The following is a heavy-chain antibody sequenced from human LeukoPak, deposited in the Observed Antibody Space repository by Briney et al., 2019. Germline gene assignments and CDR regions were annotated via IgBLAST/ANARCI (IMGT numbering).Heavy chain of an antibody. CDR2: ISGSGGST. Sequence: GGSLRLSCAASGFTFSSYAVSWVRQAPGKGLEWVSAISGSGGSTYYADSVEGRFTISRDNSKNTLYLQMNRLRAEDTAVYYCAKGHPRSSGWYFGFDYWGQGTLVTVSS. J-gene: IGHJ4*02. V-gene: IGHV3-23*01. CDR1: GFTFSSYA. D-gene: IGHD6-19*01. CDR3: AKGHPRSSGWYFGFDY.